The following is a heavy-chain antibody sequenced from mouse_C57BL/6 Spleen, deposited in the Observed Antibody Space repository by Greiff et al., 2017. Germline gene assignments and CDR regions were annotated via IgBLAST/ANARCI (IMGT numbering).Heavy chain of an antibody. D-gene: IGHD1-1*01. V-gene: IGHV1-81*01. CDR2: IYPRSGNT. CDR1: GYTFTSYG. J-gene: IGHJ4*01. CDR3: ARSRGLLPAMDY. Sequence: QVQLKESGAELARPGASVKLSCKASGYTFTSYGISWVKQRTGQGLEWIGEIYPRSGNTYYNEKFKGKATLTADKSSSTAYMELRSLTSEDSAVYFCARSRGLLPAMDYWGQGTSVTVSS.